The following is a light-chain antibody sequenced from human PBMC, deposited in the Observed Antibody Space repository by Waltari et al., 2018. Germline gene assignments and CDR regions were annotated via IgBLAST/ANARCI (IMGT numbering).Light chain of an antibody. Sequence: EIVLTQSPGTLSLSPGERATLSCRASQSVSSSYLAWYQQKPGQAPRLPIYGASSRATGIPDRFSGSGSGTDFTLTISRLEPEDFAVYYCQQYSSSPYTFGQGTKLEIK. CDR3: QQYSSSPYT. V-gene: IGKV3-20*01. CDR1: QSVSSSY. J-gene: IGKJ2*01. CDR2: GAS.